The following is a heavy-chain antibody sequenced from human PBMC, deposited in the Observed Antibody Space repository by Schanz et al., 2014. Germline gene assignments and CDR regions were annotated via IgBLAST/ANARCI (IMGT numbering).Heavy chain of an antibody. CDR3: ATMWGYCTATACQILEVLDV. Sequence: QVQLVQSGAEVKKPGASVKVSCKASGYSFISHAIHWVRQAPGQRLEWMGWINAANGNTRYSQKFQGRVTITRDTSASTAYMELSSLRSDDTAMYYCATMWGYCTATACQILEVLDVWGQGTLATVSS. CDR1: GYSFISHA. D-gene: IGHD2-8*02. CDR2: INAANGNT. J-gene: IGHJ4*02. V-gene: IGHV1-3*01.